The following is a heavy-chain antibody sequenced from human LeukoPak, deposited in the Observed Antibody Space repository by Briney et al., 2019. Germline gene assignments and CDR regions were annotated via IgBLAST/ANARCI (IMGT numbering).Heavy chain of an antibody. CDR2: ISSSDNYA. D-gene: IGHD2-8*01. J-gene: IGHJ4*02. CDR3: ARDAKGYCANGVCAD. V-gene: IGHV3-21*01. Sequence: GGSLRLSCAASGFTFSSYSMNWVRQAPGKGLEWVSSISSSDNYAYYADSVKGRFTTSRDNAKNSLYLQMNSLRAEDTAVYYCARDAKGYCANGVCADWGQGTLVIVSP. CDR1: GFTFSSYS.